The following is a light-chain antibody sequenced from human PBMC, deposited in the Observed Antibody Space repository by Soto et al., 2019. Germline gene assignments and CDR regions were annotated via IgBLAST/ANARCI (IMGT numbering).Light chain of an antibody. V-gene: IGKV1-33*01. CDR1: QDINNY. Sequence: DIQMTQSPSSLSAXIGDRVTITCQASQDINNYLNWYQQKPGKAPKLLIYDASKLETGVPSRFSGGGSGTDFSFTISSLQPEDIATYYCQQYGNLLWTFGQGTKVEIK. CDR3: QQYGNLLWT. J-gene: IGKJ1*01. CDR2: DAS.